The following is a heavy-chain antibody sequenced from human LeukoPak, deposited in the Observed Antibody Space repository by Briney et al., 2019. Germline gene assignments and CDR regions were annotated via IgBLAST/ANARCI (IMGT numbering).Heavy chain of an antibody. J-gene: IGHJ5*02. CDR3: ARGVGYCSSTSCYWWFDP. CDR1: GFTFSSYW. CDR2: INSDGSST. Sequence: GGSLRLSCAASGFTFSSYWMHWVRQAPGKGLVWVSRINSDGSSTSYADSVKGRFTISRDNAKNTLYLQMNSLRAEDTAVYYCARGVGYCSSTSCYWWFDPWGQGTLVAVSS. V-gene: IGHV3-74*01. D-gene: IGHD2-2*01.